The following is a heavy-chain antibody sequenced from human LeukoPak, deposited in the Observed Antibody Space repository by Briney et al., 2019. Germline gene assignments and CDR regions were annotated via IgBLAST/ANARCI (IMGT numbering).Heavy chain of an antibody. V-gene: IGHV3-7*01. CDR2: IKHDGSEK. Sequence: GGSLRLSCAASGFTFSSYWMSWVRQAPGKGLEWAANIKHDGSEKYYVDSVKGRFTISRDNAKSSLYLQMNNLRVEDTAVYYCARITWSLGAFDIWGQGTTVTVSS. CDR3: ARITWSLGAFDI. J-gene: IGHJ3*02. CDR1: GFTFSSYW. D-gene: IGHD3-16*01.